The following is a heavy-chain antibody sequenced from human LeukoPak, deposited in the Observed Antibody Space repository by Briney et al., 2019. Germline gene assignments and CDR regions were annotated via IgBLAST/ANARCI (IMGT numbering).Heavy chain of an antibody. Sequence: GGSLRLSCAASGFTFSSSAMSWVRQVPGKGLEWVSGISSSGGSTNYADSVRGRFTISRDNAKNTVYLQMNSLRAEDTGIYYCARGTSAGGPISPFDFWGQGTVVTVSS. V-gene: IGHV3-23*01. CDR3: ARGTSAGGPISPFDF. CDR1: GFTFSSSA. J-gene: IGHJ4*02. CDR2: ISSSGGST. D-gene: IGHD6-13*01.